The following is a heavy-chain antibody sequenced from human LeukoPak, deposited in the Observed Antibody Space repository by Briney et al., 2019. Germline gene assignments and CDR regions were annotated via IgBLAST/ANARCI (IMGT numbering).Heavy chain of an antibody. Sequence: SETLSLTCTVSGDSISSPGYYWGWIRQPPGKGLEWIGTIYYSGSTYYNPSLRSRVTISVDTSKNQFSLKLSSVTAADTAVYYCARHPAPLLYGTTDCWGQGTLVTVSS. D-gene: IGHD3-3*01. V-gene: IGHV4-39*01. CDR1: GDSISSPGYY. CDR3: ARHPAPLLYGTTDC. CDR2: IYYSGST. J-gene: IGHJ4*02.